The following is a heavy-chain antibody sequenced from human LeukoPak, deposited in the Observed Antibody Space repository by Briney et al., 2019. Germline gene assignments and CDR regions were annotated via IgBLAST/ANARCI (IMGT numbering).Heavy chain of an antibody. CDR3: ARVPRGATGHYRPYFDF. D-gene: IGHD3-9*01. CDR1: GYSFNSYW. Sequence: SGESLKISCKGSGYSFNSYWIGWVRQMPGKGLEWVGIIYPDDSDTRYSPSLRGRVSISADKSITTAYLHWSGLKPSDTAIYYCARVPRGATGHYRPYFDFWGQGTLVTVSS. V-gene: IGHV5-51*01. CDR2: IYPDDSDT. J-gene: IGHJ4*02.